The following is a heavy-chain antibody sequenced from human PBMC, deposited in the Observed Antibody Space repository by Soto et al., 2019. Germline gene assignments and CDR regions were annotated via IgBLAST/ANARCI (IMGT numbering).Heavy chain of an antibody. V-gene: IGHV3-23*01. CDR3: ARIRGYWYGLDV. CDR1: GFTLSTYG. CDR2: ITGTGGNT. J-gene: IGHJ6*02. Sequence: WSLRLSCAGSGFTLSTYGMTWVRQAPGKGLEWVSAITGTGGNTYYVDSVKGRFTSSRDNSKNMLYLQMNSVRVEDTAVYYCARIRGYWYGLDVWGQGTTVTVSS.